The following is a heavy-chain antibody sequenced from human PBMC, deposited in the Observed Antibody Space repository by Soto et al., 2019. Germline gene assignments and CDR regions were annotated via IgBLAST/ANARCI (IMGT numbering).Heavy chain of an antibody. Sequence: GASVKVSCKASGYTFTGHYIHWVRPAPGQGLEWMGWINPISGDTNYAQKFQGRVTMTRDTSITTAYMDLSRLMSGDTAVYYCARVKRTPYGMDVWGQGTTVTVSS. V-gene: IGHV1-2*02. D-gene: IGHD2-2*01. CDR3: ARVKRTPYGMDV. J-gene: IGHJ6*02. CDR2: INPISGDT. CDR1: GYTFTGHY.